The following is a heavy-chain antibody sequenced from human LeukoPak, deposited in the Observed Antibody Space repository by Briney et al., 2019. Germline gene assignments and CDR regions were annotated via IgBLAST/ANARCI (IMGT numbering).Heavy chain of an antibody. CDR2: IIPVLDIA. V-gene: IGHV1-69*04. J-gene: IGHJ6*02. Sequence: ASVKVSCKASGYTFTSYGISWVRQAPGQGLEWMGRIIPVLDIANYTQNFQGRVTITADKSTTTAYMELSSLRSEDTAVYYCARGAVTSYYFYVMDVWGHGTTVTVSS. CDR1: GYTFTSYG. D-gene: IGHD4-17*01. CDR3: ARGAVTSYYFYVMDV.